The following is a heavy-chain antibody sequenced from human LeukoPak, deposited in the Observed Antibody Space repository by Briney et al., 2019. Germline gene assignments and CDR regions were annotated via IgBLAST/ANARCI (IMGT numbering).Heavy chain of an antibody. Sequence: GRSLRLSCAASGFTFSSYGMHWVRQAPGKGLEWVAVISYDGSNKYYADSVKGRFTISRDNSKNTLYLQMNSLRAEDTAVYYCARGSYYDSSGSDAFDIWGQGTMVTVSS. D-gene: IGHD3-22*01. CDR2: ISYDGSNK. CDR3: ARGSYYDSSGSDAFDI. J-gene: IGHJ3*02. V-gene: IGHV3-30*03. CDR1: GFTFSSYG.